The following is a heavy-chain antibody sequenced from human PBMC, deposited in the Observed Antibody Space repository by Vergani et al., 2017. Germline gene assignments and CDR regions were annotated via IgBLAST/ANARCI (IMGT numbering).Heavy chain of an antibody. V-gene: IGHV1-18*01. CDR2: ISAYNGNT. CDR3: ARGLRSRIYDFWSGYSLMDV. J-gene: IGHJ6*03. Sequence: QVQLVQSGAEVKKPGASVKVSCKASGYTFTSYGISWVRQAPGQGLEWMGWISAYNGNTNYAQKLQGRVTMTTDTSTSTAYMALRSLRSDDTAVYYCARGLRSRIYDFWSGYSLMDVWGKGTTVTVSS. D-gene: IGHD3-3*01. CDR1: GYTFTSYG.